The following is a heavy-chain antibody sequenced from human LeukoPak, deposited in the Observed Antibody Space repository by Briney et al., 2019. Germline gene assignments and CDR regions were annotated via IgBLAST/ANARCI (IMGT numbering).Heavy chain of an antibody. V-gene: IGHV1-69*06. D-gene: IGHD5-24*01. J-gene: IGHJ6*03. CDR2: IIPMFGTA. Sequence: ASVKVSCKASGGTFSSYAIRWVRQAPGQGLEWMGGIIPMFGTADYAQKLQGRVTITADKSTSTAYMELSSLRSEDTAVYYCARGGDGYNLDYYYYMDVWGKGTTVTVSS. CDR3: ARGGDGYNLDYYYYMDV. CDR1: GGTFSSYA.